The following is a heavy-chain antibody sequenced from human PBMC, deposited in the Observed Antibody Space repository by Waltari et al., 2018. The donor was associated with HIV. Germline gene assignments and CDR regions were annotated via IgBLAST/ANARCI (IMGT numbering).Heavy chain of an antibody. CDR1: GFTFSSYA. J-gene: IGHJ4*02. V-gene: IGHV3-23*01. CDR3: AKDKFPFLEWLLYSECPHDY. CDR2: ISGSGGST. Sequence: EVQLLESGGGLVQPGGSLRLSCAASGFTFSSYAMSWVRQAPGKGLEWVSAISGSGGSTYYADSVKGRFTISRDNSKNTLYLQMNSLRAEDTAVYYCAKDKFPFLEWLLYSECPHDYWGQGTLVTVSS. D-gene: IGHD3-3*01.